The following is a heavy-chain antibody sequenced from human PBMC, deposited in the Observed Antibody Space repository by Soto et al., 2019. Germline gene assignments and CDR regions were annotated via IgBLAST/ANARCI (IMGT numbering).Heavy chain of an antibody. J-gene: IGHJ4*02. Sequence: ASVKVSWKASGYTFSNYKINWVRQAPGQGLEWMGWINANNGDTNYAQRLQGRVTMTTDTYTTTAYMELRSLRSDDTAVYYCVRLGGPLTSNFDSWGQGTLVTVSS. CDR1: GYTFSNYK. V-gene: IGHV1-18*01. CDR3: VRLGGPLTSNFDS. CDR2: INANNGDT. D-gene: IGHD6-25*01.